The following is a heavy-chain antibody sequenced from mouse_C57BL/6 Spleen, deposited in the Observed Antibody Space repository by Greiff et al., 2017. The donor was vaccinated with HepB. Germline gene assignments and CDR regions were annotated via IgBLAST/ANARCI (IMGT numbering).Heavy chain of an antibody. V-gene: IGHV1-19*01. Sequence: EVQLQQSGPVLVKPGASVKMSCKASGYTFTDYYMNWAKQSHGKSLEWIGVINPYNGGTSYNQKFKGKATLTVDKSSSTAYMELNSLTSEDSAVYYCAPLTGTEAYWGQGTLVTVSA. D-gene: IGHD4-1*01. J-gene: IGHJ3*01. CDR3: APLTGTEAY. CDR2: INPYNGGT. CDR1: GYTFTDYY.